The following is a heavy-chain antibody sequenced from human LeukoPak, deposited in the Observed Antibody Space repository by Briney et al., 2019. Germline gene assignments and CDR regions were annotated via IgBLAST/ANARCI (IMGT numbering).Heavy chain of an antibody. CDR1: GYSISSGYY. V-gene: IGHV4-38-2*02. CDR2: IYHSGST. D-gene: IGHD3-16*01. Sequence: SETRSLTCTVSGYSISSGYYWGWIRQPPGKGLEWIGSIYHSGSTYYNPSLKSRVTISVDTSKNQFSLKLSSVTAADTAVYYCARRRRDYDYPRGWFDPWGQGTLVTVSS. J-gene: IGHJ5*02. CDR3: ARRRRDYDYPRGWFDP.